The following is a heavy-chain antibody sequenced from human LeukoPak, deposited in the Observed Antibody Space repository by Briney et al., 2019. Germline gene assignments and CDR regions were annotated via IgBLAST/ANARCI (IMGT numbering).Heavy chain of an antibody. CDR3: AKEKVAAAGPYYYYGMDV. CDR1: GFTFSSYG. Sequence: GGSLRLSCAASGFTFSSYGMHWVRQAPGKGLEWVAVISYDGSNKYYADSVKGRFTISRDNSKNTLYLQMNGLRAEDTAVYYCAKEKVAAAGPYYYYGMDVWGQGTTVTVSS. J-gene: IGHJ6*02. V-gene: IGHV3-30*18. D-gene: IGHD6-13*01. CDR2: ISYDGSNK.